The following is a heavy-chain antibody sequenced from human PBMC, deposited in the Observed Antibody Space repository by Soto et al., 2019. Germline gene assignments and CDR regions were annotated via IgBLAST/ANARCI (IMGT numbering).Heavy chain of an antibody. V-gene: IGHV3-23*01. J-gene: IGHJ5*02. Sequence: PGGSLKLSCAASGFTFSSYAMSWVRQAPGKGLEWVSAISGSGGSTYYADSVKGRFTISRDNSKNTLYLQMNSLRAEDTAVYYCAKDHDSSGYVPNWFDPWGQGTLVTVSS. CDR2: ISGSGGST. D-gene: IGHD3-22*01. CDR1: GFTFSSYA. CDR3: AKDHDSSGYVPNWFDP.